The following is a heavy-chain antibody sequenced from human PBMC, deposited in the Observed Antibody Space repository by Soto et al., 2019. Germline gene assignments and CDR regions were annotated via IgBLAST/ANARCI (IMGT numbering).Heavy chain of an antibody. V-gene: IGHV1-24*01. CDR3: ATNDFWSGYFARYYYGMDV. J-gene: IGHJ6*02. Sequence: ASVKVSCKVSGYTLTELSMHWVRQAPGKGLEWMGGFDPEDGETIYAQKFQGRVTMTEDTSTDTAYMELSSLRSEDTAVYYCATNDFWSGYFARYYYGMDVWGQGTTVTVS. D-gene: IGHD3-3*01. CDR2: FDPEDGET. CDR1: GYTLTELS.